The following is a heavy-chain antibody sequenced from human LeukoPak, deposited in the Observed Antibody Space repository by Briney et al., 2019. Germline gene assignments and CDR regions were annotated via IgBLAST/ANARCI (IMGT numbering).Heavy chain of an antibody. V-gene: IGHV4-38-2*01. Sequence: PSETLSLTCAVSGYSISSGYYWGWIRQPPGKGLEWIGSIYHSGSTYYNPSLKSRVTISVDTSKNQFSLKLSSVTAADTAVYYCARCITMIVVDVDAFDIWGQGTMVTVSS. D-gene: IGHD3-22*01. CDR1: GYSISSGYY. CDR3: ARCITMIVVDVDAFDI. CDR2: IYHSGST. J-gene: IGHJ3*02.